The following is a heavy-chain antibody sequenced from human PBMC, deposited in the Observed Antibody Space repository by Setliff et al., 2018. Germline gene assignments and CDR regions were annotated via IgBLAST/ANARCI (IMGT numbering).Heavy chain of an antibody. D-gene: IGHD3-3*01. CDR3: ARVPRLEWLLPTFDS. CDR2: ISGYNGNT. Sequence: ASVKVSCKASGYTFSSYDITWVRQGPGQGLEWVGWISGYNGNTRYAQMFQGRVTMTTDTATNTAYMELRSLRSDDTAVYYCARVPRLEWLLPTFDSWGQGTLVTVSS. V-gene: IGHV1-18*01. CDR1: GYTFSSYD. J-gene: IGHJ4*02.